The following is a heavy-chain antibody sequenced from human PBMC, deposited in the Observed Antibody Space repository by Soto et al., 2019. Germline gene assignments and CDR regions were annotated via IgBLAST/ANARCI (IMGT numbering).Heavy chain of an antibody. J-gene: IGHJ4*02. V-gene: IGHV6-1*01. CDR2: TYYRSKWYN. CDR1: GDSVSSNSAA. D-gene: IGHD7-27*01. Sequence: QSQTLSLTCAISGDSVSSNSAAWNWIRQSPSRGLEWLGRTYYRSKWYNDYAVSVKSRITINPDTSKNQFSLQLNSVTPEDTAVYYCATQLGKEDYFDYWGQGTLVTVSS. CDR3: ATQLGKEDYFDY.